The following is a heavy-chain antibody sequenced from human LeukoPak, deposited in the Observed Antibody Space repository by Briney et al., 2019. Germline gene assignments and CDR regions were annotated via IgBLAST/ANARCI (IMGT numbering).Heavy chain of an antibody. J-gene: IGHJ4*02. D-gene: IGHD1-7*01. CDR1: GFTFSSYA. CDR3: ARKGTTGIYYFDS. Sequence: GGSLRLSCAASGFTFSSYAMSWARQAPGKGLEWVSTISDSGGSTYYADSVKGRFTFSRDNSKNPLYLQMSSLRAEDTAVYYCARKGTTGIYYFDSWGQGTLVSVSS. V-gene: IGHV3-23*01. CDR2: ISDSGGST.